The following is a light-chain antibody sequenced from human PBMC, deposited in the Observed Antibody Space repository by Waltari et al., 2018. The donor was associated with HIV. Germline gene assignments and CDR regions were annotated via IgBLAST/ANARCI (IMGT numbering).Light chain of an antibody. J-gene: IGLJ2*01. CDR1: ALANPY. Sequence: SSDLTQAPSVSVSPGQTASISCSGHALANPYVHWYQEKAGQAPVLVISRDSERPLGIPERFSGSRSGSLATLTITGVLADDEADYYCQAAAPSGTSVAFGGGTKLTVL. CDR2: RDS. CDR3: QAAAPSGTSVA. V-gene: IGLV3-25*03.